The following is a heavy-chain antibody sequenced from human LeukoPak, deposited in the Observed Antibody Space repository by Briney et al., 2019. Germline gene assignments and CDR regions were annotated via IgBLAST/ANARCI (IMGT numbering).Heavy chain of an antibody. CDR2: IYSSGST. D-gene: IGHD2-2*01. J-gene: IGHJ2*01. Sequence: SETLSLTCTVSGGSISSYYWSWIRQPAGKGLEWIGRIYSSGSTNYNPSLKSRVTMSVDTSKNQFSVKLSSVTAADTAVYYCARGQYHLLYWYFDLWGRGTLVTVSS. CDR1: GGSISSYY. CDR3: ARGQYHLLYWYFDL. V-gene: IGHV4-4*07.